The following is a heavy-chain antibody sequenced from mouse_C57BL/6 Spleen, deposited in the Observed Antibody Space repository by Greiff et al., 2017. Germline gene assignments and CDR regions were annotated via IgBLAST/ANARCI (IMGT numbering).Heavy chain of an antibody. CDR3: ARWLLTSMDY. D-gene: IGHD2-3*01. CDR2: IYPRSGNT. CDR1: GYTFTSYG. Sequence: QVQLQQPGAELARPGASVKLSCKASGYTFTSYGISWVKQRTGQGLEWIGEIYPRSGNTYYNEKFKGKATLTADKSSSTAYMELRSLTSEDSAVYFCARWLLTSMDYWGQGTSVTVSS. J-gene: IGHJ4*01. V-gene: IGHV1-81*01.